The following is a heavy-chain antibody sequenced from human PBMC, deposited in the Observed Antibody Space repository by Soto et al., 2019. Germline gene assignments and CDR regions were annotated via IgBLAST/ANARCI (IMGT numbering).Heavy chain of an antibody. J-gene: IGHJ4*02. CDR2: ISSSSSYI. Sequence: GGSLRLSCAASGFTFSSCSMNWVRQAPGKGLEWVSSISSSSSYIYYADSVKGRFTISRDNAKNSLYLQMNSLRAEDTAVYYCARDLPDCTNGVCHSLDSRPLDYWGQGTLVTVSS. CDR1: GFTFSSCS. V-gene: IGHV3-21*01. CDR3: ARDLPDCTNGVCHSLDSRPLDY. D-gene: IGHD2-8*01.